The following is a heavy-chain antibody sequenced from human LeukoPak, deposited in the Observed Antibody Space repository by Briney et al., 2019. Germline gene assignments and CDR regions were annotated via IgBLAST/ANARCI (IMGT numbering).Heavy chain of an antibody. CDR1: GGSFSGYY. J-gene: IGHJ6*02. Sequence: SETLSLTCAVYGGSFSGYYWSWIRQPPGKGLEWIGEINHSGSTNYNPSLKSRVTISVDTSKNQFSLKLSSVTAADTAVYYCARGPSYHGSGSYIFHYYGMDVWGQGTTVTVSS. CDR2: INHSGST. D-gene: IGHD3-10*01. V-gene: IGHV4-34*01. CDR3: ARGPSYHGSGSYIFHYYGMDV.